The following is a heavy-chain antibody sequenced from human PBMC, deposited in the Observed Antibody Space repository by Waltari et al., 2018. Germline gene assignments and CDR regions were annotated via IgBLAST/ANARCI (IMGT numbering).Heavy chain of an antibody. Sequence: EAQLVESGGGLIHPGGSLRLSCAVSGFTVGNNSMSWVRQAPGKGLEWVSVIYSGGSTNYADSVRGRFTISRDNSKNTLFLEMNSLTAEDTAVYYCARDPPGMATIGSWGQGTLVTVSS. CDR1: GFTVGNNS. CDR3: ARDPPGMATIGS. J-gene: IGHJ5*02. D-gene: IGHD5-12*01. V-gene: IGHV3-53*01. CDR2: IYSGGST.